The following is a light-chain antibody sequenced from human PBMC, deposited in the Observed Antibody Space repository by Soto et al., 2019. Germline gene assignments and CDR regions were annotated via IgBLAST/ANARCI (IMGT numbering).Light chain of an antibody. J-gene: IGLJ1*01. CDR3: CSYAGSSTYV. V-gene: IGLV2-23*01. CDR2: EGS. CDR1: SSDVGSYNL. Sequence: QSALTQPASVSGSPGQSITISCTGTSSDVGSYNLVSWYQQHPDKAPKLMIYEGSNRPSGVSNRFSGSKSGNTASLTISGLQAEDEADYYCCSYAGSSTYVFGTGTKLTVL.